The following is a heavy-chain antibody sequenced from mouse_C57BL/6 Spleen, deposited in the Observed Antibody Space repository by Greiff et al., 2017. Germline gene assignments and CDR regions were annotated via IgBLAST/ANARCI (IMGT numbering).Heavy chain of an antibody. CDR3: ASPLYYGSSYDYFDY. Sequence: QVQLQQSGPELVKPGASVKISCKASGYSFTSYYIHWVKQRPGQGLEWIGWIYPGSGNTKYNEKFKGKATLTADTSSSTAYMQLSSLTSEDSAVYYCASPLYYGSSYDYFDYWGQGTTLTVSS. CDR2: IYPGSGNT. V-gene: IGHV1-66*01. CDR1: GYSFTSYY. J-gene: IGHJ2*01. D-gene: IGHD1-1*01.